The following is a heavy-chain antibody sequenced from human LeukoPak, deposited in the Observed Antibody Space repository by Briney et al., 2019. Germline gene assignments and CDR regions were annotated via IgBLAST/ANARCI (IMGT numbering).Heavy chain of an antibody. CDR3: ARDGGYSYGYTGGYYYYGMDV. CDR1: GFTFSSYG. Sequence: GRSLRLSCAASGFTFSSYGMHWIRQAPGKGLEWVSYISSSGSTIYYADSVKGRFTISRDNAKNSLYLQMNSLRAEDTAVYYCARDGGYSYGYTGGYYYYGMDVWGQGTTVTVSS. D-gene: IGHD5-18*01. CDR2: ISSSGSTI. V-gene: IGHV3-48*04. J-gene: IGHJ6*02.